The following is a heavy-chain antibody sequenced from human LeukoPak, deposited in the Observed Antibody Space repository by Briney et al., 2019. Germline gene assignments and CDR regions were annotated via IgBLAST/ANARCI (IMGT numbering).Heavy chain of an antibody. Sequence: PGRSLRLSCAASGFTFSSYGMHWVRQAPGKGLEWVAVVCYFGSNKYYADSVKGRFTISRDNSKNTLYLQMNSLRAEDTAVYYCAGSIAVAGIIDYWGQGTLVTVSS. V-gene: IGHV3-33*01. CDR1: GFTFSSYG. D-gene: IGHD6-19*01. CDR2: VCYFGSNK. J-gene: IGHJ4*02. CDR3: AGSIAVAGIIDY.